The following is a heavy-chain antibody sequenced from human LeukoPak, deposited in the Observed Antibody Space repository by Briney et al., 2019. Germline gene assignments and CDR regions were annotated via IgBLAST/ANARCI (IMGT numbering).Heavy chain of an antibody. V-gene: IGHV4-61*01. D-gene: IGHD1-1*01. J-gene: IGHJ4*02. CDR1: GGSVSGGNYY. Sequence: SETLSLTCTVSGGSVSGGNYYCSRIRQSPGKGLEWIGYIHYSGSTVYNPSLKSRVTMSIDTSKNQFSLNLSSVTAADTAVYYCARTGSTGGYWGQGTLVTVSS. CDR2: IHYSGST. CDR3: ARTGSTGGY.